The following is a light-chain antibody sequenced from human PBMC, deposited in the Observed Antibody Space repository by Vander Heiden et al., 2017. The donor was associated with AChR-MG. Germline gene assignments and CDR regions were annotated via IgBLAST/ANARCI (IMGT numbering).Light chain of an antibody. CDR3: QQYNNWPII. V-gene: IGKV3-15*01. J-gene: IGKJ5*01. CDR1: QSVSSN. CDR2: GTS. Sequence: EIVMTQSPATLSVSPGERATLSCRASQSVSSNLAWYQQRPGQAPRLLIYGTSTRATGIPARFSGSGSGTEFTLTISSLRSEDFAVYYCQQYNNWPIIFGQGTRLEIK.